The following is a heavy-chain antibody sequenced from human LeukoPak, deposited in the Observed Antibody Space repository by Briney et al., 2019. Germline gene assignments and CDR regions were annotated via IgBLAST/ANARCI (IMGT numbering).Heavy chain of an antibody. CDR1: GFTFSSYG. V-gene: IGHV3-30*03. CDR2: LSYDGTNK. D-gene: IGHD6-19*01. J-gene: IGHJ4*02. CDR3: ARDAGGCFDY. Sequence: GGSLRLSCAASGFTFSSYGMHWVRQAPGKGLEWVAVLSYDGTNKYYADSVKGRFTISRDNSKNTLYLQMNNLRTEDTALYYCARDAGGCFDYWGQGTLVTVSS.